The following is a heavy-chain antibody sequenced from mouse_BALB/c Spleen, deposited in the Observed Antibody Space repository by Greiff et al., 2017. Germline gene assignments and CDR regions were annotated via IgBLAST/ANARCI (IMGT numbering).Heavy chain of an antibody. J-gene: IGHJ2*01. CDR2: IWAGGST. D-gene: IGHD2-4*01. Sequence: QVQLKESGPGLVAPSQSLSITCTVSGFSLTSYGVHWVRQPPGKGLEWLGVIWAGGSTNYNSALMSRLSISKDNSKSQVFLKMNSLQTYDTAMYYCAREYDYYFDYWGQGTTLTVSS. CDR1: GFSLTSYG. V-gene: IGHV2-9*02. CDR3: AREYDYYFDY.